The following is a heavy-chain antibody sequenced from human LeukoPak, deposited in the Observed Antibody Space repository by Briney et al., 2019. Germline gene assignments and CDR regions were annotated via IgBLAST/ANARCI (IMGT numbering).Heavy chain of an antibody. CDR3: AHSPRYTSGKTFDY. J-gene: IGHJ4*02. CDR2: IYWDDDD. D-gene: IGHD3-10*01. CDR1: GFSLTTNGVG. Sequence: SGPTLVRPTQTLTLTCTFSGFSLTTNGVGVGWFRQPPGKALEWLAVIYWDDDDRYMSSLKNRLTITKDTSKNQVVLTMTDMDPVDSATYFCAHSPRYTSGKTFDYWGPGTRVIVSS. V-gene: IGHV2-5*02.